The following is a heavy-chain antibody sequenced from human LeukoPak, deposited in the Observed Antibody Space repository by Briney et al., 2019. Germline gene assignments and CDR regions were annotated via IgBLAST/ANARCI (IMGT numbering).Heavy chain of an antibody. CDR2: IWADGNKK. J-gene: IGHJ6*03. V-gene: IGHV3-33*07. Sequence: PGGSLTLSCTSSGYIFSHYGMYWVRQAPGKGLEWVAGIWADGNKKYTADSVKGRFAISRDNSRNILYLQMSSLRAEDTAIYYCARDSTNSNYYMAVWGKGISVTVSS. CDR3: ARDSTNSNYYMAV. D-gene: IGHD2-8*01. CDR1: GYIFSHYG.